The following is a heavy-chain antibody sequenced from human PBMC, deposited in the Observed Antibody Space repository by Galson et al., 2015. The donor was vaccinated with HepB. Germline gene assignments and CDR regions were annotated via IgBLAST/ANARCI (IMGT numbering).Heavy chain of an antibody. D-gene: IGHD5-18*01. J-gene: IGHJ4*02. Sequence: SLRLSCAASGFTFGDYAMSWFRQAPGKGLEWVGFIRSKAYGGTTEYAASVKGRFTISRDDSKSIAYLQMNSLKTEDTAVYYCTRRRGGDTAMLQYYFDYWGQGTLVTVSS. CDR3: TRRRGGDTAMLQYYFDY. CDR1: GFTFGDYA. V-gene: IGHV3-49*03. CDR2: IRSKAYGGTT.